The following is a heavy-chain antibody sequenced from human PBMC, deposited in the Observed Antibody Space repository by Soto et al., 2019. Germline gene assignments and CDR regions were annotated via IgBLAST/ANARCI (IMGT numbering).Heavy chain of an antibody. CDR2: IGGGGGYI. D-gene: IGHD3-3*01. V-gene: IGHV3-21*01. J-gene: IGHJ5*02. Sequence: EVQLVESGGGLVKPGGSLRLSCAASGFTFSSYSMNWVRQAPGKGLEWVSSIGGGGGYIYYADSVKGRFTISRDNTKNSLYLQMNSLRAEDTALYYCARVGVVIPPLNCFDPWGQGTLVTVSS. CDR3: ARVGVVIPPLNCFDP. CDR1: GFTFSSYS.